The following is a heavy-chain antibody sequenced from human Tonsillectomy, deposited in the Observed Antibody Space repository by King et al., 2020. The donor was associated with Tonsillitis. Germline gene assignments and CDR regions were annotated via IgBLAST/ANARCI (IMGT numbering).Heavy chain of an antibody. CDR1: GFTFSSYG. CDR3: AKDYVWGSYRQRGAFDI. Sequence: VQLVESGGGVVQPGRSLRLSCAASGFTFSSYGMHWVRQAPGKGLEWVAVISYDGSNKYYADSVKGRFTISRDNSKNTLYLQMNSLRAEDTAVYYCAKDYVWGSYRQRGAFDIWGQGTMVTVSS. J-gene: IGHJ3*02. V-gene: IGHV3-30*18. CDR2: ISYDGSNK. D-gene: IGHD3-16*01.